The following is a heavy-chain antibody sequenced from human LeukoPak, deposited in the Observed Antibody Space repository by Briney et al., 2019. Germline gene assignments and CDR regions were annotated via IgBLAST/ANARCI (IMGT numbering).Heavy chain of an antibody. D-gene: IGHD3-10*01. CDR1: GFTFSSYV. CDR3: AKGTTMVRGAGDLDY. Sequence: GGSLRLSCAASGFTFSSYVMHWVRQAPGKGLEWVAFIRYDGSNKYYADSVKGRFTISRDNSKNTLYLQMNSLRAEDTAVYYCAKGTTMVRGAGDLDYWGQGTLVTVSS. CDR2: IRYDGSNK. J-gene: IGHJ4*02. V-gene: IGHV3-30*02.